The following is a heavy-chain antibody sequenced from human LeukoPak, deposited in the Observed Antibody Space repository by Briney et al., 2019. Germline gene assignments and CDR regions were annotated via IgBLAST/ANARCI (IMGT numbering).Heavy chain of an antibody. CDR2: ISYDGSNK. CDR1: GFTFSSYE. J-gene: IGHJ6*02. D-gene: IGHD3-10*01. Sequence: PGGSLRLSCAASGFTFSSYEMNWVRQAPGKGLEWVAVISYDGSNKYYADSVKGRFTISRDNSKNTLYLQMNSLRAEDTAVYYCAKVPSGSDYYYGMDVWGQGTTVTVSS. V-gene: IGHV3-30*18. CDR3: AKVPSGSDYYYGMDV.